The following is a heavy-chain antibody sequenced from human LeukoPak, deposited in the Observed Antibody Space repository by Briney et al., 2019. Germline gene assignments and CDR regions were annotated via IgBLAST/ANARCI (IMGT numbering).Heavy chain of an antibody. CDR2: IIPIFGTA. V-gene: IGHV1-69*05. CDR3: ARVHSSSSGWFDP. Sequence: SVKVSCKASGGTYSSYAISWVRQATGQGLEWMGGIIPIFGTANYAQKFQGRVTITTDESTSTAYMELSSLRSEDTAVYYCARVHSSSSGWFDPWGQGTLVTVSS. J-gene: IGHJ5*02. D-gene: IGHD6-6*01. CDR1: GGTYSSYA.